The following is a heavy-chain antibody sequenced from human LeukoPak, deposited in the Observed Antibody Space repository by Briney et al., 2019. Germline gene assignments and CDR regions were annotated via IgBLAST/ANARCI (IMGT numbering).Heavy chain of an antibody. CDR1: RGTFSSYA. Sequence: GSSVKVSCKASRGTFSSYAINWLRQPPGRGLDWMGRIIPTLGIANYARKFYGGVIITAHRSTSAAYMELSSLRSEDTAVYYCARALSRRGGGQQLVRWFDPWVQATLVTVSS. J-gene: IGHJ5*02. D-gene: IGHD6-13*01. V-gene: IGHV1-69*04. CDR3: ARALSRRGGGQQLVRWFDP. CDR2: IIPTLGIA.